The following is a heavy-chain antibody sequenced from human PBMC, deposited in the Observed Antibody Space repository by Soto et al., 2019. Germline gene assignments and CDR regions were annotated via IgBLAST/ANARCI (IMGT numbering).Heavy chain of an antibody. V-gene: IGHV1-18*01. CDR2: ISAYDGKT. Sequence: ASVKVSCKTSGYTFNTYGINWVRQAPGQGLELMGWISAYDGKTTYAEKFQGRVTLTTDTSTSTAYMELRSLRSDDTDSCYCARDPHEFWTSYWFDPWGQGTPVTVSS. J-gene: IGHJ5*02. CDR1: GYTFNTYG. CDR3: ARDPHEFWTSYWFDP. D-gene: IGHD3-3*01.